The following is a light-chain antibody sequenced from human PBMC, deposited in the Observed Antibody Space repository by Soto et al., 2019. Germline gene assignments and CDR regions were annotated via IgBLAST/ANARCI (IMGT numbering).Light chain of an antibody. CDR2: DAS. J-gene: IGKJ2*01. CDR3: QQYNSYSLYT. Sequence: DIQMTQSPSTLSESVGDRVTITCRASQSISSWLAWYQQKPGKAPKLLIYDASSLESGVPSRFSGSGSGTEFTLTISSLQLDEFAAYYCQQYNSYSLYTFGQGTKLEIK. V-gene: IGKV1-5*01. CDR1: QSISSW.